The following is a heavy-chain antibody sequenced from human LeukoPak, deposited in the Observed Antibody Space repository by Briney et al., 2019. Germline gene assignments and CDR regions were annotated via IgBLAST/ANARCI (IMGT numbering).Heavy chain of an antibody. CDR1: GGTFSSYA. D-gene: IGHD6-19*01. J-gene: IGHJ5*02. V-gene: IGHV1-69*06. Sequence: SVKVSCKASGGTFSSYAISWVRQAPGQGLEWMGGVIPIFGTANYAQKFQGRVTITADKSTSTAYMELSSLRSEDTAVYYCARGPSSGWYDWFDPWGQGTLVTVSS. CDR2: VIPIFGTA. CDR3: ARGPSSGWYDWFDP.